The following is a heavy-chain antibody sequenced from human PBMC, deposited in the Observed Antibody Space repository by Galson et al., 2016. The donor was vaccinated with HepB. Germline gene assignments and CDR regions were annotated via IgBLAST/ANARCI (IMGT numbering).Heavy chain of an antibody. V-gene: IGHV3-48*02. Sequence: SLRLSCAASGFTFSNYNMNWVRQAPGKGLEWVSYIRSSSSIKYYTSSVKGRLTISRDNAKNSLFLQMNSLRDEDTAVYYCATLGSYSGSFQSYGLDVWGQGTTVTVSS. CDR3: ATLGSYSGSFQSYGLDV. CDR2: IRSSSSIK. CDR1: GFTFSNYN. D-gene: IGHD1-26*01. J-gene: IGHJ6*02.